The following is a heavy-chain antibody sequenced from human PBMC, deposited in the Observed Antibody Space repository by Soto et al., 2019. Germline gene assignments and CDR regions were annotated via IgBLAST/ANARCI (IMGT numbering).Heavy chain of an antibody. D-gene: IGHD1-26*01. Sequence: GGSLRLSCAGSGFTFSSFAMSWVRQAPGKGLEWVATISGSGGSTYYADSVKGRFTISRDNSKNTLYLQMNSLRAEDTTVYYCAKVLAWSQYYFDYWGQGTLVTVSS. V-gene: IGHV3-23*01. CDR2: ISGSGGST. CDR1: GFTFSSFA. J-gene: IGHJ4*02. CDR3: AKVLAWSQYYFDY.